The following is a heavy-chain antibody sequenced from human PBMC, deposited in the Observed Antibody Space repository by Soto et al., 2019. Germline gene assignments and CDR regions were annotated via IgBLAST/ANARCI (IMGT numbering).Heavy chain of an antibody. CDR1: GFSLSNARMG. Sequence: SGPTLVNPTDTLTLTCTVSGFSLSNARMGVSWIRQPPGNSLEWLAHIFSNDEKSYSTSLKSRLTISKDTSKSQVVLTMTNMDPVATATYYCARMILSYDSSGYYLYLVDYWGQGTLVTVSS. CDR3: ARMILSYDSSGYYLYLVDY. V-gene: IGHV2-26*01. D-gene: IGHD3-22*01. J-gene: IGHJ4*02. CDR2: IFSNDEK.